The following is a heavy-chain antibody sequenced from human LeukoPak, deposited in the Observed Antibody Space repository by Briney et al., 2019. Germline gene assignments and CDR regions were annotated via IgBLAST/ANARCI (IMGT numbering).Heavy chain of an antibody. CDR1: GYTFTGYY. CDR2: MNPDSGDT. CDR3: ARGNWNYVVDV. V-gene: IGHV1-2*02. J-gene: IGHJ6*02. Sequence: ASVKVSCKASGYTFTGYYMHWVRQAPGQGPEWMGWMNPDSGDTQYAQKFEGRVTMTRDTSISTAYMELSRLRSDDTAVYYCARGNWNYVVDVWGQGTTVTVSS. D-gene: IGHD1-7*01.